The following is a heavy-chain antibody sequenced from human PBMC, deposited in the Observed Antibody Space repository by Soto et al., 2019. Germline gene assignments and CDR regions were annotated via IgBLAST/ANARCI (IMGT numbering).Heavy chain of an antibody. J-gene: IGHJ6*03. CDR3: ARDPTYYDFWSGYPDTYYYYYMDV. CDR2: IKREGSEK. D-gene: IGHD3-3*01. Sequence: EVQLVESGGGLVQPGGSLRLSCAASGFTFSSYWMSWVRQAPGKGLEWVATIKREGSEKYYVDSVKGRFTISRDNAKNSLYLQMNSLRAEDTAVYYCARDPTYYDFWSGYPDTYYYYYMDVWGKGTTVTVSS. V-gene: IGHV3-7*01. CDR1: GFTFSSYW.